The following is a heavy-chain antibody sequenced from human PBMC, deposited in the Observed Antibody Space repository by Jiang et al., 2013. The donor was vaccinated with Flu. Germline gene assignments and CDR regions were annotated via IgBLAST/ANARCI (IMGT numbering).Heavy chain of an antibody. CDR2: IYSGGST. J-gene: IGHJ4*02. V-gene: IGHV3-53*05. Sequence: IYSGGSTYYADSVKGRFTISRDNSKNTLYLQMNSLRAEDTAVYYCARDYGGRSSGWSGPLDYWGQGTLVTVSS. CDR3: ARDYGGRSSGWSGPLDY. D-gene: IGHD6-19*01.